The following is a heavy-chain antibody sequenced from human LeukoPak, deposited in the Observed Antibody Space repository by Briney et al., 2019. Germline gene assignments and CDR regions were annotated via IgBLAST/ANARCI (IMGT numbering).Heavy chain of an antibody. J-gene: IGHJ6*04. CDR3: ASVVPAAIERSGMDV. CDR1: GGTFSSYA. Sequence: ASVKVSCKASGGTFSSYAISWVRQAPGQGLEWMGGIIPIFGTANYAQKFQGRVTITADKSTSTAYMELSSLRSEDTAVYYCASVVPAAIERSGMDVWGKGTTVTVSS. D-gene: IGHD2-2*01. CDR2: IIPIFGTA. V-gene: IGHV1-69*06.